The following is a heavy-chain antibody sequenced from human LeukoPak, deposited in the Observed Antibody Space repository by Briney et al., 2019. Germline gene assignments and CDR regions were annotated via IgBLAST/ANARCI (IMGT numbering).Heavy chain of an antibody. Sequence: GGSLRLSCAASGFTFSSYAMHWVRQAPGKGLEWVAVISYDGSNKYYADSVKGRFTISRDNSKNTLYLQMNSLRAEDTAVYYCARDSDYTRDYWGQGTLVTVSS. V-gene: IGHV3-30*04. J-gene: IGHJ4*02. CDR2: ISYDGSNK. CDR1: GFTFSSYA. D-gene: IGHD4-11*01. CDR3: ARDSDYTRDY.